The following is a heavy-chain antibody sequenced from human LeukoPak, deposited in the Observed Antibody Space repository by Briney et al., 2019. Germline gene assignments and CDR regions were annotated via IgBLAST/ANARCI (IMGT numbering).Heavy chain of an antibody. CDR2: IYSGGST. D-gene: IGHD3-10*01. CDR1: GFTVSSNY. CDR3: ASGSGSYRTPYYYMDV. Sequence: GGSLRLSCAASGFTVSSNYMSWVRRAPGKGLEWVSVIYSGGSTYYADSVKGRFTISRDNSKNTLYLQMNNLRAEDTAVYYCASGSGSYRTPYYYMDVWGKGTTVTVSS. J-gene: IGHJ6*03. V-gene: IGHV3-53*01.